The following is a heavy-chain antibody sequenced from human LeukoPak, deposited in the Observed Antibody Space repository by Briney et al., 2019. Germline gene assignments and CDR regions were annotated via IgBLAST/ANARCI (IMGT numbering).Heavy chain of an antibody. CDR3: AREKYYDFWSGKYYYYGMDV. CDR1: GYTFTSYG. J-gene: IGHJ6*02. CDR2: ISAYNGNT. Sequence: ASVKVSCKASGYTFTSYGISWVRQAPGQGLEWMGWISAYNGNTSYAQKLQGRVTMTTDTSTSTAYMELRSLRSDDTAVYYCAREKYYDFWSGKYYYYGMDVWGQGTTVTVSS. V-gene: IGHV1-18*01. D-gene: IGHD3-3*01.